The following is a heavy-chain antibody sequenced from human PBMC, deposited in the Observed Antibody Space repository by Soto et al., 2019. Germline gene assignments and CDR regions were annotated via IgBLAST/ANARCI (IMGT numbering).Heavy chain of an antibody. CDR2: IGSSIDNT. CDR3: ASRGRYYSDY. D-gene: IGHD3-10*01. Sequence: GGSLRLSCAASGFSFSSYAMGWVRQAPGKGLEWVSTIGSSIDNTYYADSVKGRFTISRDNSKNTLHLQMNSLRAEDTAVYFCASRGRYYSDYWGQGA. V-gene: IGHV3-23*01. J-gene: IGHJ4*02. CDR1: GFSFSSYA.